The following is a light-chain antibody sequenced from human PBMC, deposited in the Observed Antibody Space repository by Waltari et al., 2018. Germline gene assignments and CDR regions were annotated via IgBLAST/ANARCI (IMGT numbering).Light chain of an antibody. J-gene: IGLJ3*02. V-gene: IGLV1-40*01. Sequence: QSVLTQPPSVSGAPGQRVTVSCTGTNSNIGAGYDVHWYQQFPGTAPKLLIYGSAKRPAGVPDRFSGSKSGTSASLAITGLQTEDEADYYCQSYDISLSGFWVFGGGTKLTVL. CDR1: NSNIGAGYD. CDR3: QSYDISLSGFWV. CDR2: GSA.